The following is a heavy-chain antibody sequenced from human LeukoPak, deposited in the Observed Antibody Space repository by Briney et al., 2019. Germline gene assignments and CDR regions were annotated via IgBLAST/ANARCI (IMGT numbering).Heavy chain of an antibody. CDR2: INHSGST. D-gene: IGHD3-10*01. J-gene: IGHJ4*02. CDR1: GGSFSGYY. V-gene: IGHV4-34*01. Sequence: SETLSLTCAVYGGSFSGYYWSWIRQPPGKGLEWIGEINHSGSTNYNPSLKSRVTISVDTSKNQFSLKLSSVTAADTAVYYCARASGSYDAGADYWGQGPLVTVSS. CDR3: ARASGSYDAGADY.